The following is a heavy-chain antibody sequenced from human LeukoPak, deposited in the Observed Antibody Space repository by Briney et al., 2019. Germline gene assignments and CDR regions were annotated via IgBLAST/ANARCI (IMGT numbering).Heavy chain of an antibody. CDR2: INPNSGGT. V-gene: IGHV1-2*02. D-gene: IGHD2-21*01. CDR3: ARADRLHGGPYLIGP. CDR1: GYSFTDYY. J-gene: IGHJ5*02. Sequence: ASVKVSCKTSGYSFTDYYTHWVRQAPGQGLEWMGWINPNSGGTSSAQKFQGRVTMTRDTSITTVYMEVSWLTSDDTAIYYCARADRLHGGPYLIGPWGQGTLVTVSS.